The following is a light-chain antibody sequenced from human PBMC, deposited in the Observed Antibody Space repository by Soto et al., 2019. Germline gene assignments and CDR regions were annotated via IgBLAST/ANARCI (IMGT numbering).Light chain of an antibody. CDR1: QSVSSSY. CDR2: GAS. V-gene: IGKV3-20*01. J-gene: IGKJ1*01. Sequence: EMALTPSPGTLSLSPGERATLSCRASQSVSSSYLAWYQQKPGQAPRLLIYGASSRATGIPDRFSGSGSGTDFTLTISRLEPEDCAVYYGQQYGSSPWTFGQGNKVEIK. CDR3: QQYGSSPWT.